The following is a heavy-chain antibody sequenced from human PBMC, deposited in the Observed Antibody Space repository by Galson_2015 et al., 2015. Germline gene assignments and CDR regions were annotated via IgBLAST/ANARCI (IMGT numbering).Heavy chain of an antibody. CDR1: GDSVSSNSAA. CDR2: TYYRSKWYN. V-gene: IGHV6-1*01. J-gene: IGHJ6*02. D-gene: IGHD2-2*01. CDR3: ARDPRGAAAPGYYCYYGMDV. Sequence: AISGDSVSSNSAAWNWIRQSPSRGLEWLGRTYYRSKWYNDYAVSVKSRITINPDTSKNQFSLQLNSVTPEDTAVYYCARDPRGAAAPGYYCYYGMDVWGQGTTVTVSS.